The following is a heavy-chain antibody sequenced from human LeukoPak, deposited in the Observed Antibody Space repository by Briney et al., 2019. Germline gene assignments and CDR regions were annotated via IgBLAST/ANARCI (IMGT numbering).Heavy chain of an antibody. V-gene: IGHV3-7*03. CDR3: AKSRLSGINDAFDI. J-gene: IGHJ3*02. CDR1: GFSFSSYW. CDR2: IRQDESER. Sequence: GGSLRLSCEGSGFSFSSYWMTWVRQLPGKGPEWVANIRQDESERYFADSVKGRFTISRDNSKNTLYLQMNSLRAEDTAVYYCAKSRLSGINDAFDIWGQGTMVTVSS. D-gene: IGHD3-3*01.